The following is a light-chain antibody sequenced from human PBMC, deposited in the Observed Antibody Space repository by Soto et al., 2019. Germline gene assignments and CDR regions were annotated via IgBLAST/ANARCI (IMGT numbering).Light chain of an antibody. V-gene: IGKV1-5*03. Sequence: IQMTQSPSPLSAAVGDRVTITCRASQRISSWMAWYQQKSGKAPKLLIYKASRVESGVPSRFSGSGSGTEFTLTISSLQPDDFATYYCQPYHSYPGTFGQGTRLEIK. J-gene: IGKJ5*01. CDR2: KAS. CDR1: QRISSW. CDR3: QPYHSYPGT.